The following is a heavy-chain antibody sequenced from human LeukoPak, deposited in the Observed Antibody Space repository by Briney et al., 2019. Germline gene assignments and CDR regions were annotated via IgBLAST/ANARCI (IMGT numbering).Heavy chain of an antibody. V-gene: IGHV4-59*08. CDR3: ARTYYYDSSGYYAPYYYYGMDV. D-gene: IGHD3-22*01. CDR1: GGSISSYY. J-gene: IGHJ6*02. CDR2: IYYSGST. Sequence: SETLSLTCTVSGGSISSYYWSWIRQPPGKGLEWIGNIYYSGSTNYNPSLKSRVTISVDTSKNQFSLKLSSVTAADTAVYYCARTYYYDSSGYYAPYYYYGMDVWGQGTTVTVSS.